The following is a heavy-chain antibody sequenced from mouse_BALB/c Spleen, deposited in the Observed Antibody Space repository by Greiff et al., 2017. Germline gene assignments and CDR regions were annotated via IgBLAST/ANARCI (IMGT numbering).Heavy chain of an antibody. Sequence: EVKLVESGGGLVQPGGSRKLSCAASGFTFSSFGMHWVRQAPEKGLEWVAYISSGSSTIYYADTVKGRFTITRDNPKNTLFLQMTSLKSEDTAMYYCVRAYYGYVGYFDYWGQGTTLTVSS. CDR3: VRAYYGYVGYFDY. CDR2: ISSGSSTI. J-gene: IGHJ2*01. D-gene: IGHD1-2*01. CDR1: GFTFSSFG. V-gene: IGHV5-17*02.